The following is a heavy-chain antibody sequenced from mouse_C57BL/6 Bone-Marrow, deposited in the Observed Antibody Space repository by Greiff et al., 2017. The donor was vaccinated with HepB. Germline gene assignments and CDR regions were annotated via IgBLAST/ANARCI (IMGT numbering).Heavy chain of an antibody. J-gene: IGHJ2*01. V-gene: IGHV5-4*03. Sequence: EVKLVESGGGLVKPGGSLKLSCAASGFTFRSYAMSWVRQTPEKRLEWVATISDGGSYTYYPDNVKGRFTISRDNAKNNLYLQMSHLKSEDTAMYYCARVCYYGSSFDYWGQGTTLTVSS. CDR3: ARVCYYGSSFDY. CDR1: GFTFRSYA. D-gene: IGHD1-1*01. CDR2: ISDGGSYT.